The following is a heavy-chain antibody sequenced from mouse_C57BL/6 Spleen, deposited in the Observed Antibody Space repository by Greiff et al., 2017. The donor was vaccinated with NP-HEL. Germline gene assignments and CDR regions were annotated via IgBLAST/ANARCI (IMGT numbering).Heavy chain of an antibody. D-gene: IGHD2-2*01. Sequence: EVQLQQSGPGLVKPSQSLSLTCSVTGYSITSGYYWNWIRQFPGNKLEWMGYISYDGSNNYNPSLKNRISITRDTSKNQFFLKLNSVTTEDTATYYCASIYYGYDDAMDYWGQGTSVTVSS. CDR2: ISYDGSN. CDR1: GYSITSGYY. V-gene: IGHV3-6*01. J-gene: IGHJ4*01. CDR3: ASIYYGYDDAMDY.